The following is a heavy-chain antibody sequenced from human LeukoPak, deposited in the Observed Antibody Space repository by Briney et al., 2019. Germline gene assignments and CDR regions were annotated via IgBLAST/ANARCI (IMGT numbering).Heavy chain of an antibody. D-gene: IGHD6-13*01. CDR3: AKDLIVGSWYYFDY. CDR2: ISNSGGST. Sequence: GGSLRLSCAASGFTFSSYSMNWVRQAPGKGLEWVSSISNSGGSTYYADSVKGRLTISRDNSEHTLYLQMNNLRAEDTAVYYCAKDLIVGSWYYFDYWGQGTLVTVSS. CDR1: GFTFSSYS. J-gene: IGHJ4*02. V-gene: IGHV3-23*01.